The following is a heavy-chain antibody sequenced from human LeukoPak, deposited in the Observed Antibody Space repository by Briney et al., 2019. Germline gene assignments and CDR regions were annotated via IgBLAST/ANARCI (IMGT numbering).Heavy chain of an antibody. V-gene: IGHV1-18*04. CDR2: ISTYSGNI. J-gene: IGHJ5*02. CDR1: GYIFTTYS. D-gene: IGHD1-1*01. CDR3: AIDRPSAIGTTARFDP. Sequence: GASVKVSCKASGYIFTTYSISWVRQAPGQGLEWMGWISTYSGNINYAQKFQGRVTMTTDTSMSTAYMELRSLRSDDTAMYYCAIDRPSAIGTTARFDPWGQGTLVAVSS.